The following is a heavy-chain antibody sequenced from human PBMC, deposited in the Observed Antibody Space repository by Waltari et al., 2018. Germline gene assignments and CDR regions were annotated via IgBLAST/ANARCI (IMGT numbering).Heavy chain of an antibody. V-gene: IGHV4-59*13. CDR1: GGATSGYP. J-gene: IGHJ4*02. Sequence: GGATSGYPGGWIRQPPGKGLEWIGYIYNSGSTNYNPSLKSRVTISVDTSKSQFSLKLSSVTAADTAVYYCARQRFFDSWGQGTLVTVSS. CDR2: IYNSGST. D-gene: IGHD3-3*01. CDR3: ARQRFFDS.